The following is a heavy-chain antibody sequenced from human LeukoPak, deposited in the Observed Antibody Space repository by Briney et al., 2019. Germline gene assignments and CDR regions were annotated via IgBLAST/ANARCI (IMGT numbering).Heavy chain of an antibody. J-gene: IGHJ4*02. CDR3: AADSSGSQLDY. Sequence: SETLSLTCTVSGGSIRSYYWSWIRQTPGKGLEWIGYIDYSGSTNYNPSLKSRVTISVDTSKNQFSLKLSSVTAADTAVYYCAADSSGSQLDYWGQGTLVTASS. D-gene: IGHD3-22*01. V-gene: IGHV4-59*08. CDR1: GGSIRSYY. CDR2: IDYSGST.